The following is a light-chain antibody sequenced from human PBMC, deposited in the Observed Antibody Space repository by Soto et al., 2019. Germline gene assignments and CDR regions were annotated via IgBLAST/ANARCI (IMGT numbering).Light chain of an antibody. J-gene: IGLJ1*01. CDR1: RTDVVDGYNY. CDR3: TSYTSSTTFYV. Sequence: QSVLTQPASVSGSPGQSIAISCTGVRTDVVDGYNYVSWYQQHPGQAPQLIIYDVSNRPSGVSDRFSGSKSGNTASLTISGLQAEDEAEYYCTSYTSSTTFYVFGTGTKVTVL. V-gene: IGLV2-14*03. CDR2: DVS.